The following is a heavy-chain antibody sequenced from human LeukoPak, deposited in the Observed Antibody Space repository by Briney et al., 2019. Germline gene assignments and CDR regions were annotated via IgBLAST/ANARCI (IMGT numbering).Heavy chain of an antibody. J-gene: IGHJ4*02. CDR2: MNPNSGST. V-gene: IGHV1-8*01. CDR3: ARGRITMVRGSRAALGY. D-gene: IGHD3-10*01. Sequence: ASVKVSCKASGYTFTSYDINWVRQATGQGLEWMGWMNPNSGSTGYAQKFQGRVTMTRNTSISTAYMELSSLRSEDTAVYYCARGRITMVRGSRAALGYWGQGTLVTVSS. CDR1: GYTFTSYD.